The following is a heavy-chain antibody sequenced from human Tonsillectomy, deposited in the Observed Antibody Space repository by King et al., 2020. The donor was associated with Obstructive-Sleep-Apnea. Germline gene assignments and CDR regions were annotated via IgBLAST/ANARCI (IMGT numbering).Heavy chain of an antibody. J-gene: IGHJ6*02. V-gene: IGHV3-20*04. CDR2: INWNGGSA. Sequence: VQLVESGGGAVRPGGSLRLSCAASGFTFEDYGMNWVRQVPGKGLEWVSGINWNGGSAVHADSVKGRFFISRDNAKNSLFLQMNNLRAEDTAFYYCARSLLWGEGMDVWGQGTTVTVSS. CDR3: ARSLLWGEGMDV. D-gene: IGHD3-10*01. CDR1: GFTFEDYG.